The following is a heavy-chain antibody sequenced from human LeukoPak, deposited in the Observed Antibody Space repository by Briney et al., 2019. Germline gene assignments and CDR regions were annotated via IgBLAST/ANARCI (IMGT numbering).Heavy chain of an antibody. CDR1: GFTFSLHY. CDR3: ARHRYCYFDL. V-gene: IGHV3-7*01. D-gene: IGHD2-8*02. J-gene: IGHJ4*02. Sequence: GGSLRVSCAASGFTFSLHYMGWVRQTPGKGLEWVANIKEDGSDKFYVDSVKGRFTISKDNAKNSVYLQMNSLRAEDTAVYYCARHRYCYFDLWGQGTLVTVSS. CDR2: IKEDGSDK.